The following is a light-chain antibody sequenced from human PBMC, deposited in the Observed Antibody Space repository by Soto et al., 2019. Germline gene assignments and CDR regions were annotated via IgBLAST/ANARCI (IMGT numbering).Light chain of an antibody. V-gene: IGLV3-25*02. CDR3: QSAVNNANYV. CDR1: ALPKQY. CDR2: KDS. Sequence: SYELTQPPSMSVSPGQTAKITCSGDALPKQYSYWYQQKPGQAPVLVIYKDSVRPSEIPERFSGSTSGTTATLTISGVQAEDEADYYCQSAVNNANYVFGTGTKVTVL. J-gene: IGLJ1*01.